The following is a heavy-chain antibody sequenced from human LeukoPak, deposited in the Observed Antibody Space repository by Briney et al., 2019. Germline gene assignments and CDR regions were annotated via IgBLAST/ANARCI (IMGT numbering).Heavy chain of an antibody. V-gene: IGHV3-30*02. CDR1: GFTFSSYG. D-gene: IGHD1-26*01. J-gene: IGHJ4*02. Sequence: GGSLRLSCAASGFTFSSYGMHWVRQAPGKGLEWVAFIRYDGSNKYYADSVKGRFTISSDNSKNTLVLQMNSLRAEDTAVYYCAKEEVQWELRFDYWGQGTLVTVSS. CDR2: IRYDGSNK. CDR3: AKEEVQWELRFDY.